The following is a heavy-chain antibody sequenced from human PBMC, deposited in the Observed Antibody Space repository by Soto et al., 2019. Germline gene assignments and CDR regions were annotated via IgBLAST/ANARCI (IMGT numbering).Heavy chain of an antibody. V-gene: IGHV3-30-3*01. Sequence: VQLVESGGGVVQPGRSLRLSCAASGFTFSSYAMHWVRQAPGKGLEWVAVISYDGSNEYYADSVKGRFTISRDNSKNTLYLQVNSLRAEDTAIYYCTRETMTIRLYFDYWGQGALVTVSS. J-gene: IGHJ4*02. D-gene: IGHD6-19*01. CDR1: GFTFSSYA. CDR2: ISYDGSNE. CDR3: TRETMTIRLYFDY.